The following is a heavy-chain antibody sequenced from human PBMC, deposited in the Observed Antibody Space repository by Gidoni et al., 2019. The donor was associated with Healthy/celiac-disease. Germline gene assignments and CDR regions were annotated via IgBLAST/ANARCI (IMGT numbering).Heavy chain of an antibody. V-gene: IGHV4-34*01. CDR2: INHSGST. J-gene: IGHJ4*02. CDR1: GGSFSGSY. D-gene: IGHD3-9*01. CDR3: ARGLKEVLRYFDWLLYSDYFDY. Sequence: QVQLQQWGAGLLKPSETLSLTCAVYGGSFSGSYWSWIRQPPGKGLEWIGEINHSGSTNYNPSLKSRVTISVDTSKNQFSLKLSSVTAADTAVYYCARGLKEVLRYFDWLLYSDYFDYWGQGTLVTVSS.